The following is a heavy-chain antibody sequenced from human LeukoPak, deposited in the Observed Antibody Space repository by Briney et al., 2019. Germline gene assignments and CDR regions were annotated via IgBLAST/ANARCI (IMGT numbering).Heavy chain of an antibody. D-gene: IGHD1-26*01. V-gene: IGHV3-7*03. CDR2: IKQDGSEK. J-gene: IGHJ4*02. Sequence: GGSLRLSCAASGFTFSSYWMSWVRQAPGMGLEWVANIKQDGSEKNYADSAKGRFTISRDNAKNSLYLQMSSLRAEDTAVYYCVRNSPDGWDWGQGTLVTVSS. CDR1: GFTFSSYW. CDR3: VRNSPDGWD.